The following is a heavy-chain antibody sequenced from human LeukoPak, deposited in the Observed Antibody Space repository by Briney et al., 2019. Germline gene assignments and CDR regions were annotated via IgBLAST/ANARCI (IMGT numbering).Heavy chain of an antibody. Sequence: PSETLSLTCTVSGGSISSGGYYWSWIRQHPGKGLEWIGYIYYSGSTYYNPSLKSRVTISVDTSKNQFSLKLSSVTAADTAVYYCATARWDFWSGYSHYFDYWGQGTLVTVSS. CDR1: GGSISSGGYY. CDR2: IYYSGST. V-gene: IGHV4-31*03. D-gene: IGHD3-3*01. CDR3: ATARWDFWSGYSHYFDY. J-gene: IGHJ4*02.